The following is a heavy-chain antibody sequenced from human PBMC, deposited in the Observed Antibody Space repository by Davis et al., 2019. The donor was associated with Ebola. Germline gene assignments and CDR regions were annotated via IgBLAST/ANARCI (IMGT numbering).Heavy chain of an antibody. CDR2: INPSGGST. CDR1: GYTFTSYY. Sequence: ASVKVSCKASGYTFTSYYMHWVRQAPGQGLEWMGIINPSGGSTSYAQKFQGRVTMTRDTSTSTVYMELSSLRSEDTAVYYCARENVLRFLEWLAPPAWFDPWGQGTLVTVSS. D-gene: IGHD3-3*01. CDR3: ARENVLRFLEWLAPPAWFDP. V-gene: IGHV1-46*01. J-gene: IGHJ5*02.